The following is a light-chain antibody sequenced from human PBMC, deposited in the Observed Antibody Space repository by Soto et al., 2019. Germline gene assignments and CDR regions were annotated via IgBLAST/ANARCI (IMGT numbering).Light chain of an antibody. CDR1: SSDVGAYDY. Sequence: QSVLTQPRSVSGSPGQSVAISCTGTSSDVGAYDYVSWYQQHPGKAPKLMIYDVSKRPSGVPDRFSGSKSGNTASLTISGLQAEDEGDYYCCSYAGSYDSDYAFGTGTRSPS. CDR3: CSYAGSYDSDYA. V-gene: IGLV2-11*01. J-gene: IGLJ1*01. CDR2: DVS.